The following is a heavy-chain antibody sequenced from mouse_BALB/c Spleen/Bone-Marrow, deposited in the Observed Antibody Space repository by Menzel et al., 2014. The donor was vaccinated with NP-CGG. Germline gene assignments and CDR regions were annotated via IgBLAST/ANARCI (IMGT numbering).Heavy chain of an antibody. CDR3: AREVVATDYFDY. D-gene: IGHD1-1*01. CDR2: MNPFNDGT. Sequence: VQLQQPGPELVKPGASVKMSCKASRYTFTSCVLHWVRQKPRQGLEWIGFMNPFNDGTKYNEKFKGKATLTSDKSSSTAYMELSSLTSEDSAVYYCAREVVATDYFDYWGQGTTLTVSS. V-gene: IGHV1-14*01. J-gene: IGHJ2*01. CDR1: RYTFTSCV.